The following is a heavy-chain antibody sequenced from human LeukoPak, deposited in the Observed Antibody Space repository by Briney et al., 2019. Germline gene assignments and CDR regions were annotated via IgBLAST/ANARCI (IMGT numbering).Heavy chain of an antibody. Sequence: SETLSLTCTVSGGSISSSSYYWGWIRQPPGKGLEWIGSIYYSGSTYYNPSLKSRVTISVDTSKNQFSLKLSSVTAADTAVYYCARSYSISRFIMDVWGKGTTVTVSS. V-gene: IGHV4-39*07. CDR1: GGSISSSSYY. CDR2: IYYSGST. CDR3: ARSYSISRFIMDV. D-gene: IGHD6-13*01. J-gene: IGHJ6*04.